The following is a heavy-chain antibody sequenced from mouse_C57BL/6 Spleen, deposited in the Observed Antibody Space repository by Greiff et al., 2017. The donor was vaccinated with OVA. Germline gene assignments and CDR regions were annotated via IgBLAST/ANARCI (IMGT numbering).Heavy chain of an antibody. D-gene: IGHD2-4*01. J-gene: IGHJ4*01. CDR1: GYTFTDYY. CDR2: INPNNGGT. V-gene: IGHV1-26*01. Sequence: EVQLHQSGPELVKPGASVKISCKASGYTFTDYYMNWVKQSHGKSLEWIGDINPNNGGTSYNQKFKGKATLTVDKSSSTAYMELRSLTSEDSAVYYCARRDYDGGDAYAMDYWGQGTSVTVSS. CDR3: ARRDYDGGDAYAMDY.